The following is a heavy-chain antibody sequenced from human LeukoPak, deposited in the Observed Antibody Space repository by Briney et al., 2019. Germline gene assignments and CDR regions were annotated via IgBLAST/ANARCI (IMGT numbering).Heavy chain of an antibody. CDR1: GGSISSYY. V-gene: IGHV4-59*12. J-gene: IGHJ3*01. Sequence: PSETLSLTCTVSGGSISSYYWNRIRQPPGKGLEWIGYIYYSGSTNYNPSLKSRVTISLDTSKNQFSLRLSSVTAADTAVYYCARDDLYYNDSSGHSDAFDLWGQGTMVTISS. CDR3: ARDDLYYNDSSGHSDAFDL. CDR2: IYYSGST. D-gene: IGHD3-22*01.